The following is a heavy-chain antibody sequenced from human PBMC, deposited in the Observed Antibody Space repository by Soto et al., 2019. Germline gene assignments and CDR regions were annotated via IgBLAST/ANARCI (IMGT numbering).Heavy chain of an antibody. CDR1: GFTFSSYA. D-gene: IGHD2-8*01. CDR3: AKRRVYAMYQYYGMVV. J-gene: IGHJ6*02. Sequence: QVQLVESGGGVVQPGRSLRLSCAASGFTFSSYAMHWVRQAPGKGLEWVAVISYDGSNKYYADSVKGRFTISRDNSKNLLYLQMKSLGSVVTGGYYCAKRRVYAMYQYYGMVVWCRGTTVTVSS. CDR2: ISYDGSNK. V-gene: IGHV3-30-3*02.